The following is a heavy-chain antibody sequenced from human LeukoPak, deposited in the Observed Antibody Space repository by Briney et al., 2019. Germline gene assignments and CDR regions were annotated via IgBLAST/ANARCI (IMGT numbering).Heavy chain of an antibody. CDR3: AADTTDYGDYSYYYGMDV. D-gene: IGHD4-17*01. J-gene: IGHJ6*02. CDR1: GFTFSSYA. CDR2: ISYDGSNK. Sequence: PGGSLRLSCAASGFTFSSYAMHWVRQAPGKGLEWVAAISYDGSNKYYADSVKGRFTISRDNSKNTLYLQMNSLRAEDTAVYYCAADTTDYGDYSYYYGMDVWGQGTTVTVSS. V-gene: IGHV3-30-3*01.